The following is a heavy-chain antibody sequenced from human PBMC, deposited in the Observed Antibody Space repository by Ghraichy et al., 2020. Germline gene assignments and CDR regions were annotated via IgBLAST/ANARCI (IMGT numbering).Heavy chain of an antibody. CDR1: GYSFTSYW. CDR2: IYPGDSDT. D-gene: IGHD3-3*01. Sequence: GESLNISCKGSGYSFTSYWIGWVRQMPGKGLEWMGIIYPGDSDTRYSPSFQGQVTISADKSISTAYLRWSSLKASDTAMYYCARHPKYYDFWSGYYPESGFDPWGQGTLVTVSS. J-gene: IGHJ5*02. V-gene: IGHV5-51*01. CDR3: ARHPKYYDFWSGYYPESGFDP.